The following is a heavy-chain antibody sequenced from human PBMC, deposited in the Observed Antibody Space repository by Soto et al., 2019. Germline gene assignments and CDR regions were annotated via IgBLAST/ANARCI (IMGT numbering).Heavy chain of an antibody. CDR1: GGSISIGYYY. D-gene: IGHD2-2*01. CDR2: TYYIGST. V-gene: IGHV4-30-4*01. J-gene: IGHJ6*02. CDR3: ARVDLIVVVPDAGEDV. Sequence: SETLSLTCTVSGGSISIGYYYWSWIRQPPGKGLEWIGYTYYIGSTYYNPSLKSRVTISVDTSKNQFYLKLSSVISPDTAVYYCARVDLIVVVPDAGEDVWGQGTTVTVSS.